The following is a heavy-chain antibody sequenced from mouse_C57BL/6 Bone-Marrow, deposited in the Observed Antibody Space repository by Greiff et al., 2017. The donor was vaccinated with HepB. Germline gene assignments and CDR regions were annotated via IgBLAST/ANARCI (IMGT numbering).Heavy chain of an antibody. CDR2: IDPNSGGT. D-gene: IGHD3-1*01. V-gene: IGHV1-62-3*01. Sequence: QVQLQQPGAELVKPGASVKLSCKASGYTFTSYWMHWVKQRPGRGLEWIGRIDPNSGGTKYNEKFKGKATLTADTSSSTAYMELRSLTSEDSAVYFCARSSYDEGIWFAYWGQGTLVTVSA. J-gene: IGHJ3*01. CDR3: ARSSYDEGIWFAY. CDR1: GYTFTSYW.